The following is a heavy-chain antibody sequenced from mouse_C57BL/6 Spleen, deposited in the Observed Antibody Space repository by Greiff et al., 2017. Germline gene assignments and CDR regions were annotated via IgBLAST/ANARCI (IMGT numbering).Heavy chain of an antibody. CDR1: GYTFTSYT. Sequence: QVQLQQSGAELARPGASVKMSCKASGYTFTSYTMHWVKQRPGQGLEWIGYINPSSGYTKYNQKFKDKATLTADKSSSTAYMQLSSLTSEDSAVYYCARGGYSIYYAMDYWGQGTSVTVSS. J-gene: IGHJ4*01. D-gene: IGHD2-5*01. CDR3: ARGGYSIYYAMDY. CDR2: INPSSGYT. V-gene: IGHV1-4*01.